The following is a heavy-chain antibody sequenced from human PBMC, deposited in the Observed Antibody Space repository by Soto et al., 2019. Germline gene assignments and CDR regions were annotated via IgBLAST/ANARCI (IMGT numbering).Heavy chain of an antibody. D-gene: IGHD1-26*01. Sequence: GGSLRLSCAASGFTFSSYAMSWVRQAPGKGLEWVSGISGSGGITYYADSVKGRFTISRDNSKNTLYLQLNSLRAEDTAVYYCAQSKVGATSNCFDYWGQGTLVTVS. V-gene: IGHV3-23*01. CDR3: AQSKVGATSNCFDY. J-gene: IGHJ4*02. CDR1: GFTFSSYA. CDR2: ISGSGGIT.